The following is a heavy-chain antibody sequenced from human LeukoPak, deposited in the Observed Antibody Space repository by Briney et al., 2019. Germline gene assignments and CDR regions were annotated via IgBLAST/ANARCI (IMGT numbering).Heavy chain of an antibody. CDR3: ARATYYYDSSGYYLDY. CDR2: MNHSGST. Sequence: PSETLSLTCAVYGGSFSGYYWSWIRQPPGKGLEWIGEMNHSGSTNYNPSLKSRVTISVDTSKNQFSLKLSSVTAADTAVYYCARATYYYDSSGYYLDYWGQGTLVTVSS. CDR1: GGSFSGYY. D-gene: IGHD3-22*01. J-gene: IGHJ4*02. V-gene: IGHV4-34*01.